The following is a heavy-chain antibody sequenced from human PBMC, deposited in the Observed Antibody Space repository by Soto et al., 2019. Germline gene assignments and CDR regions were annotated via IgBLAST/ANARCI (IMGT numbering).Heavy chain of an antibody. D-gene: IGHD3-22*01. CDR1: GGTFSSYA. V-gene: IGHV1-69*13. J-gene: IGHJ6*02. Sequence: ASVKVSCKASGGTFSSYAISWVRQAPGQGLEWMGGIIPIFGTANYAQKFQGRVTITADESTGTAYMELSSLRSEDTAVYYCARASTTSTYYYDSSGYLSYYYYYGMDVWGQGTTVTVSS. CDR2: IIPIFGTA. CDR3: ARASTTSTYYYDSSGYLSYYYYYGMDV.